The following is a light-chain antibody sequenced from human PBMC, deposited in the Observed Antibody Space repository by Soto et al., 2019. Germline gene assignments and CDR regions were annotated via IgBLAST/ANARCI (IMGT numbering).Light chain of an antibody. CDR2: DAS. CDR1: ESVRNSY. V-gene: IGKV3-20*01. Sequence: DTVLTQSPGTLSLSLGERATLSCRASESVRNSYLAWYQQRPGQAPRLLIYDASSRATGIPDRFSGSGSGTDFTIAISRLEPEDVAVYYCHHYDSSHHSFGQGTKLEIK. CDR3: HHYDSSHHS. J-gene: IGKJ2*01.